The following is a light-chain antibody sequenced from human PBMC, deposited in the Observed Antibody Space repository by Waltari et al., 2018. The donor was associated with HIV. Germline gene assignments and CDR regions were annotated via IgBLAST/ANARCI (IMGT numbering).Light chain of an antibody. V-gene: IGKV1-39*01. CDR1: QSISTY. J-gene: IGKJ1*01. CDR2: GAS. Sequence: DIQMTQSPSSLSASVGDRVTISCRASQSISTYLNWYQQKPGKAPELLIYGASSLQSGVPSRFSGSGSGTQFTLTISSLQPEDFVIYFCQQNYDTPRTFGQGTKV. CDR3: QQNYDTPRT.